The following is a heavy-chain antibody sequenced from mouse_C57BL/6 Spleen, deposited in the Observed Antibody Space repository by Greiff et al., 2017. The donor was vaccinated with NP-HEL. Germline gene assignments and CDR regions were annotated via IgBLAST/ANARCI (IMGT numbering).Heavy chain of an antibody. Sequence: QVQLQQSGPELVKPGASVKLSCKASGYTFTSYDINWVKQRPGQGLEWIGWIYPRDGSTKYNEKFKGKATLTVDTTSRTAYMELHSLTSEDSAVYFCARSLYYGSSSGYFDYWGQGTTLTVSS. V-gene: IGHV1-85*01. CDR1: GYTFTSYD. CDR3: ARSLYYGSSSGYFDY. J-gene: IGHJ2*01. D-gene: IGHD1-1*01. CDR2: IYPRDGST.